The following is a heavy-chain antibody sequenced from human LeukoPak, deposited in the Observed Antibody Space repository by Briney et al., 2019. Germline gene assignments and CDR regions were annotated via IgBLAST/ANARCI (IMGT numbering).Heavy chain of an antibody. V-gene: IGHV4-39*01. CDR2: GYYSGST. Sequence: PSQTLPLTCPVSGGSTRISIYYWAWIRQPPGRGLGGFGSGYYSGSTYYNPSLKSRVTISVDTSENQFSLKLSSVAAADTAVYYCARHWGGHSGTYSHWFDPWGQGTLVTVSS. CDR3: ARHWGGHSGTYSHWFDP. J-gene: IGHJ5*02. D-gene: IGHD1-26*01. CDR1: GGSTRISIYY.